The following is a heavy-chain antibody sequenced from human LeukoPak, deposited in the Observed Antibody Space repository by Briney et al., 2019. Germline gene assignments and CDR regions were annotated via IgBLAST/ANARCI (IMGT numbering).Heavy chain of an antibody. CDR3: ATAEGYYYYMDV. J-gene: IGHJ6*03. V-gene: IGHV1-69*05. CDR1: AGTFSSYA. CDR2: FIPIFGTA. Sequence: GSSVKVSCKASAGTFSSYAICWVRQAPGQGLEWMGGFIPIFGTANYAQKFQGRVTITTDESTSTAYMELSSLRSEDTAVYYCATAEGYYYYMDVWGKGTTVTVSS.